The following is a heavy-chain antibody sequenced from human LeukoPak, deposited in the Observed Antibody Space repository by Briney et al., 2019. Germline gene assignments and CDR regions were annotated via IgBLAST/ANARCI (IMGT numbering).Heavy chain of an antibody. CDR2: IYYSGST. V-gene: IGHV4-59*12. CDR1: GGSISNYY. CDR3: ARGSYDYIWGSYRSSFWFDP. D-gene: IGHD3-16*02. J-gene: IGHJ5*02. Sequence: SATLSLTCTVAGGSISNYYWSWIRQPPGERLERIGYIYYSGSTNYNPSLKSRVTISVDTSKNQFSLKLSSLTAADTAVYYCARGSYDYIWGSYRSSFWFDPWGQGTLVTVSS.